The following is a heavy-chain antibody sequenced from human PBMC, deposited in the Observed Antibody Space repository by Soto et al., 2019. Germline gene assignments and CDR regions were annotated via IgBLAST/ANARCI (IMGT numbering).Heavy chain of an antibody. Sequence: GGSLRLSCTASGFTFNHYAMTWGRQAPGRGLEWVASVSGRGGSKKYADSVKGRFIISRDNSNSTLYLQMDSLGGEDTAVYYCAKDSTVTTSLYFYYYGFDVWGQGTTVTVSS. J-gene: IGHJ6*01. CDR3: AKDSTVTTSLYFYYYGFDV. CDR2: VSGRGGSK. CDR1: GFTFNHYA. D-gene: IGHD4-17*01. V-gene: IGHV3-23*01.